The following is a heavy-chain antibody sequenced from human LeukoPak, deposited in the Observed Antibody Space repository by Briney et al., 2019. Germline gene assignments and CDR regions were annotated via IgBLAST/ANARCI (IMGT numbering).Heavy chain of an antibody. J-gene: IGHJ5*02. Sequence: GGSLRLSCAASGFTFSSYWMHWVRQVPGKGLAWVSRINSDGSSTSYADSVKGRFTISRDNSKNTLYLQMNSLRAEDTAVYYCARPIAAAGNWFDPWGQGTLVTVSS. D-gene: IGHD6-13*01. CDR3: ARPIAAAGNWFDP. CDR2: INSDGSST. V-gene: IGHV3-74*01. CDR1: GFTFSSYW.